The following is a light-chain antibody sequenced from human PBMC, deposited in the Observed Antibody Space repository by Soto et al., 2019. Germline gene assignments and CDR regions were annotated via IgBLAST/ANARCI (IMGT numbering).Light chain of an antibody. CDR1: QDISDY. CDR2: KAS. CDR3: QQYNSYWT. Sequence: DIQLTQSPSFLSASVGDRVTITCRTSQDISDYLAWYQQKPGKAPNLLIYKASSLEGGVPSRFSGSGSGTEFTLTISSLQPDDFATYYCQQYNSYWTSGQGTKVDIK. V-gene: IGKV1-5*03. J-gene: IGKJ1*01.